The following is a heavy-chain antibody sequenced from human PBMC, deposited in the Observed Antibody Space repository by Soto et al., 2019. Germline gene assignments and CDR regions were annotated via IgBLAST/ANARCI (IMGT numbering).Heavy chain of an antibody. CDR3: AKNYFFDS. J-gene: IGHJ4*02. V-gene: IGHV3-23*01. CDR2: VSISSDGP. CDR1: GFTFSSYS. Sequence: GALILSCAASGFTFSSYSMSWVRQAPGRGLEWVSSVSISSDGPYYADSVKGRFTISRDNSKNTLYLQLNSLRGEDTATYYCAKNYFFDSWGQGTPVTVSS.